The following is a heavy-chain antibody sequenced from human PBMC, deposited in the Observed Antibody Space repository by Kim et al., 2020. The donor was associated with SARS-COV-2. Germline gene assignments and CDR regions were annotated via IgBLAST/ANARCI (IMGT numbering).Heavy chain of an antibody. J-gene: IGHJ2*01. V-gene: IGHV4-61*01. CDR1: GGSVSSGSYY. CDR3: ARVEQLVAWYFDL. CDR2: IYVSGTT. Sequence: SETLSLTCSVSGGSVSSGSYYWSWIRQPPGKGLEWIGYIYVSGTTNYNPSLKSRVTISVDTSKNQFSLKLSSVTAADTAVYYCARVEQLVAWYFDLWGRGTLVTVSS. D-gene: IGHD6-6*01.